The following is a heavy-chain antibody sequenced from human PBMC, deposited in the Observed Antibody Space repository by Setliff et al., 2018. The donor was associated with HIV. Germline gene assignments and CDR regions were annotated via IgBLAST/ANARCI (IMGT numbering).Heavy chain of an antibody. J-gene: IGHJ4*02. D-gene: IGHD3-10*01. Sequence: PSETLSLTCAAYGGSLSGYYWSWIRQTPGKGLEWIGEVHYSGRTAYNPSLQSRVAISVDMYRNQFFLRLTSVTAADTSVYYCARHRAQRGSGTYYNPPGYWGPGTLVTVSS. CDR1: GGSLSGYY. V-gene: IGHV4-34*01. CDR2: VHYSGRT. CDR3: ARHRAQRGSGTYYNPPGY.